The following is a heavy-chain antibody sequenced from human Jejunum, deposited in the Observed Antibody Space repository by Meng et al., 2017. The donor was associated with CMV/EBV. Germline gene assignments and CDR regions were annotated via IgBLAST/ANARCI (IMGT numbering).Heavy chain of an antibody. V-gene: IGHV4-39*07. CDR2: IYYSGST. CDR3: ARDHSPFMVRGEFDY. CDR1: SISSSTYY. D-gene: IGHD3-10*01. J-gene: IGHJ4*02. Sequence: SISSSTYYWGWIRQPPGKGLEWIGSIYYSGSTYYNPSLKSRVTISVDTSKNQFSLKLSSVTAADTAVYYRARDHSPFMVRGEFDYWGQGTLVTVSS.